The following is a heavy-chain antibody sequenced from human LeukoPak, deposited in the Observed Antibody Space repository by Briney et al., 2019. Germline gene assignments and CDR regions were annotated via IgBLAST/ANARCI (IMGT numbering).Heavy chain of an antibody. CDR2: ISGSSGYT. J-gene: IGHJ4*02. D-gene: IGHD4-17*01. CDR1: GFTFSNYA. V-gene: IGHV3-23*01. CDR3: AKDSERYGVLEY. Sequence: GGSLRLSCAVSGFTFSNYAMSWVRQPPGKGLEWVSIISGSSGYTYYADSVEGRFIISRDNSKTTLYLQMNSLRAEDTAVYYCAKDSERYGVLEYWGQGTLVSVSA.